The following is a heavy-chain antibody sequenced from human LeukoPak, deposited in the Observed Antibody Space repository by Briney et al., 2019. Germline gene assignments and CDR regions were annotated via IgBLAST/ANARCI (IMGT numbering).Heavy chain of an antibody. D-gene: IGHD3-10*01. CDR2: IYYSGST. V-gene: IGHV4-31*03. Sequence: SQTLSLTCTVSGGSISSGGYSWSWIRQHPGKGLEWIGYIYYSGSTYYNPSLKSRVTISVDTPKNQFSLKLSSVTAADTAVYYCAREGLGSGAQVDYWGQGTLVTVSS. J-gene: IGHJ4*02. CDR3: AREGLGSGAQVDY. CDR1: GGSISSGGYS.